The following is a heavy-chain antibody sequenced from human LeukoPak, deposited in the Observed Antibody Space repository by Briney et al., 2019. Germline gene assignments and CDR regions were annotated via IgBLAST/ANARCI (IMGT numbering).Heavy chain of an antibody. CDR3: ARGLSIAAADPDY. V-gene: IGHV4-34*01. J-gene: IGHJ4*02. Sequence: SETLSFTCAVYGGSFSGYYWSWLGQPPGKGREWSGEINLSGSTNYNPFLKSGITISVDTSKTEFSLKLSSVPAADTAVYYCARGLSIAAADPDYWGEGTLVTVSS. CDR1: GGSFSGYY. CDR2: INLSGST. D-gene: IGHD6-13*01.